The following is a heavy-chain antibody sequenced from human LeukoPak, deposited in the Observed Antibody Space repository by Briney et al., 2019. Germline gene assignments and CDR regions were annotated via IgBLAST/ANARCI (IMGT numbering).Heavy chain of an antibody. J-gene: IGHJ4*02. V-gene: IGHV1-69*05. CDR3: ARGPLYYDSSGYYYAFDY. CDR1: GGTFSSYA. Sequence: GSSVKVSCKASGGTFSSYAISWVRQAPAQGLEWMGGIIPIFGRANYAQKFQGRVTITTDESTSTAYMELSSLRSEDTAVYYCARGPLYYDSSGYYYAFDYWGQGTLVTVSS. CDR2: IIPIFGRA. D-gene: IGHD3-22*01.